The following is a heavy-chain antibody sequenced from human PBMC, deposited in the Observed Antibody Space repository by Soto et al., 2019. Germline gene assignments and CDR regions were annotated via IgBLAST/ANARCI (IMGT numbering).Heavy chain of an antibody. CDR2: IYYSGST. J-gene: IGHJ4*02. Sequence: SATLSLTCTVSGGSISSYYWSWIRQPPGKGLEWIGYIYYSGSTNYNPSLKSRVTISVDTSKNQFSLKLSSVTAADTAVYYCASGLAPPLFPQFDYWGQGTLVTVSS. V-gene: IGHV4-59*01. CDR1: GGSISSYY. CDR3: ASGLAPPLFPQFDY. D-gene: IGHD2-21*01.